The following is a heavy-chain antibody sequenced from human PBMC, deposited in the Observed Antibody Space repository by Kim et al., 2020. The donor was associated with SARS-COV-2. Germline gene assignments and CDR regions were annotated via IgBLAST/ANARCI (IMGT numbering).Heavy chain of an antibody. Sequence: GGSLRLSCEASGFTFSTHYMSWVRQAPGKGLEWVANIKEDASDESYADTVKGRFTISRDNARNSLYLQMNNLRVEDTVVYYCAKGWGFDNWGQGTLVTVS. J-gene: IGHJ4*02. CDR1: GFTFSTHY. CDR2: IKEDASDE. CDR3: AKGWGFDN. V-gene: IGHV3-7*01. D-gene: IGHD3-16*01.